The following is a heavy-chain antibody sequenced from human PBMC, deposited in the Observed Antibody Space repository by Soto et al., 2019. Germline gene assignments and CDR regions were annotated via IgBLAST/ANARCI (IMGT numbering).Heavy chain of an antibody. CDR2: IYYSGST. J-gene: IGHJ4*02. CDR3: ARRTGNTVTTTDFDY. CDR1: GSSISSYY. Sequence: PSETLCLTCTVSGSSISSYYWSWILQPPGKGLEWIGYIYYSGSTNYNPSLKSRVTISVDTTKNQFSLKLSSVTAVDTAVFYCARRTGNTVTTTDFDYWGQGTLVTGSS. D-gene: IGHD4-4*01. V-gene: IGHV4-59*08.